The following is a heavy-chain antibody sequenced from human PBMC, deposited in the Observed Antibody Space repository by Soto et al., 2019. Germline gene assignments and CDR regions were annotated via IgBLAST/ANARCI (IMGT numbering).Heavy chain of an antibody. CDR3: ARERRNWNYYVGYAFDI. CDR1: GGTFSSYT. CDR2: IIPILGIA. J-gene: IGHJ3*02. D-gene: IGHD1-7*01. V-gene: IGHV1-69*04. Sequence: GASVKVSCKASGGTFSSYTISWVRQAPGQGLEWMGRIIPILGIANYAQKFQGRVTITADKSTSTAYMELSSLRSEDTAVYYCARERRNWNYYVGYAFDIWGQGTMVTVS.